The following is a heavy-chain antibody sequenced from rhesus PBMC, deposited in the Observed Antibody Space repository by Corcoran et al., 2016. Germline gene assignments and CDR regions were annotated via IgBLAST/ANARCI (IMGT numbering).Heavy chain of an antibody. Sequence: QVTLKESGPALVIPTQTLTLTCTFSGFSLSTSGMGVGCIRHPPGKALEWLSLIYWDDDKYYSTSLKSRLTISKDTSNNQGVLTMTNMDPVDTATYYCARRRNSGSDYCDYWGQGVLFTVSS. V-gene: IGHV2-174*01. D-gene: IGHD3-16*01. CDR1: GFSLSTSGMG. CDR2: IYWDDDK. CDR3: ARRRNSGSDYCDY. J-gene: IGHJ4*01.